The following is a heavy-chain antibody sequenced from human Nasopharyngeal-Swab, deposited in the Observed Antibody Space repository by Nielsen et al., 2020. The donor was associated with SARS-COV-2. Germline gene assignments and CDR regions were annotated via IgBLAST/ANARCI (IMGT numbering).Heavy chain of an antibody. Sequence: LRLSCTVSGGSISSSSYYWGWIRQPPGKGLERIGSIYYSGSTYYNPSLKSRVTISVDTSKNQFSLKLSSVTAADTAVYYCVGSSWYGDYYYYYGMDVWGQGTTVTVSS. J-gene: IGHJ6*02. CDR2: IYYSGST. CDR1: GGSISSSSYY. D-gene: IGHD6-13*01. V-gene: IGHV4-39*07. CDR3: VGSSWYGDYYYYYGMDV.